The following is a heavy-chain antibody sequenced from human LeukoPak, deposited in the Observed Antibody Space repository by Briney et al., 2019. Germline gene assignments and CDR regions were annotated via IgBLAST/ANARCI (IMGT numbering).Heavy chain of an antibody. CDR3: AKDQFPDQGRYSGCIDY. Sequence: GGSLRLSCAASGFTFSSYGMSWVRQAPGKGLEWVSAISGSGGSTYYADSVKGRFTISRDNSKNTLYLQMNSLRAEDTAVYYCAKDQFPDQGRYSGCIDYWGQGTLVTVSS. V-gene: IGHV3-23*01. CDR1: GFTFSSYG. J-gene: IGHJ4*02. CDR2: ISGSGGST. D-gene: IGHD5-12*01.